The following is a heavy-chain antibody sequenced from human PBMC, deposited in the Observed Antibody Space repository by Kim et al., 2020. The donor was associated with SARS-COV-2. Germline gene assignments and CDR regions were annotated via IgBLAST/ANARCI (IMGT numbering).Heavy chain of an antibody. Sequence: SETLSLTCTASGGSISSSSYYWGWIRQPPGKGLEWIGSIYYSGSTYYNPSLKSRVTISVDTSKNQFSLKLSSVTAADTAVYYCAGTSTLGIAAAGTDYWGEGALGTVSS. CDR3: AGTSTLGIAAAGTDY. CDR1: GGSISSSSYY. V-gene: IGHV4-39*07. D-gene: IGHD6-13*01. J-gene: IGHJ4*02. CDR2: IYYSGST.